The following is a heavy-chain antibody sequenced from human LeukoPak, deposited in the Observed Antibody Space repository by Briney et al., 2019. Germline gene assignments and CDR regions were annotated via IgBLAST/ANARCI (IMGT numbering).Heavy chain of an antibody. J-gene: IGHJ6*02. V-gene: IGHV4-34*01. CDR3: ARGSVPADPYYYYGMDV. CDR2: INHSGST. Sequence: SGGSLRLSCAASGFTVSSNYMSWIRQPPGKGLEWIGEINHSGSTNYNPSLKSRVTISVDTSKNQFSLKLSSVTAADTAVYYCARGSVPADPYYYYGMDVWGQGTTVTVSS. D-gene: IGHD2-2*01. CDR1: GFTVSSNY.